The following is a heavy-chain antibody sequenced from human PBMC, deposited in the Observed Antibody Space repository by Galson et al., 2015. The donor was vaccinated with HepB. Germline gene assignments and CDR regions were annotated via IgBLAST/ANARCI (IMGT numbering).Heavy chain of an antibody. V-gene: IGHV5-10-1*01. CDR2: IDPSDSYT. J-gene: IGHJ6*02. Sequence: QSGAEVKKPGESLRISCKGSGYSFTSYWISWVRQMPGKGLEWMGRIDPSDSYTNYSPSFQGHVTISADKSISTAYLQWSSLKASDTAMYYCARSATPAAILLFGRQNYYYYGMDVWGQGTTVTVSS. D-gene: IGHD2-2*02. CDR3: ARSATPAAILLFGRQNYYYYGMDV. CDR1: GYSFTSYW.